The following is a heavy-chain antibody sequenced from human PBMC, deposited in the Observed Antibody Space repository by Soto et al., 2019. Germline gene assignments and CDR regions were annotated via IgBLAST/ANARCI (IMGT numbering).Heavy chain of an antibody. V-gene: IGHV4-30-2*01. CDR2: IYHSGST. J-gene: IGHJ5*02. D-gene: IGHD3-16*01. Sequence: SETLSLTCAVSGGSISSGGYSWSWIRQPPGKGLECIGYIYHSGSTYYNPSLKSRVTISVDRSKNQFSLKLNSVTAADTAVYYCVRVIVETYTILVWFDHWGQGTLVT. CDR1: GGSISSGGYS. CDR3: VRVIVETYTILVWFDH.